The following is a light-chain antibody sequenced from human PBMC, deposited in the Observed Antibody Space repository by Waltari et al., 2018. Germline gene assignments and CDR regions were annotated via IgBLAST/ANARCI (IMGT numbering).Light chain of an antibody. CDR3: QKYNSPPALT. CDR2: AAT. Sequence: IQMTQSPSSLSASVGDRITITCRASRSISNYLAWYQQKPGSVPKLLIFAATTLHAGVTSRFSGSGSGTHFTLTISSLQPEDVATYYCQKYNSPPALTFGGGTKVEI. CDR1: RSISNY. J-gene: IGKJ4*01. V-gene: IGKV1-27*01.